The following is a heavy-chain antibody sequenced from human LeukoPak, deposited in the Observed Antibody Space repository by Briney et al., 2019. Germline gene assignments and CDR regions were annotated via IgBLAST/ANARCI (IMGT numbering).Heavy chain of an antibody. V-gene: IGHV3-23*01. CDR2: ISGSGGSS. D-gene: IGHD3-16*01. Sequence: GGSLRLSCAASGFTFSSYAMSWVRQAPGKGLEWVSAISGSGGSSYYADSVKGRFTISRDNSKNTLYLQMNSLRAEDTAVYYCAKDPTSLYGLRSWGQGTLVTVSS. CDR3: AKDPTSLYGLRS. J-gene: IGHJ5*02. CDR1: GFTFSSYA.